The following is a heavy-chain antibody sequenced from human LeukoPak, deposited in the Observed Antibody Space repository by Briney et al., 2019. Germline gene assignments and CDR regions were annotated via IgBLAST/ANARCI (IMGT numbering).Heavy chain of an antibody. CDR2: MNPNSGNT. CDR1: GYTFTSYD. D-gene: IGHD6-13*01. V-gene: IGHV1-8*01. CDR3: ARVDSSSWYHYYMDV. J-gene: IGHJ6*03. Sequence: VASVKVSCKASGYTFTSYDINWVRQATGQGLEWMGWMNPNSGNTGYAQKFQGRVTMTRNTSISTAYMELSSLRSEGTAVYYCARVDSSSWYHYYMDVWGKGTTVTVSS.